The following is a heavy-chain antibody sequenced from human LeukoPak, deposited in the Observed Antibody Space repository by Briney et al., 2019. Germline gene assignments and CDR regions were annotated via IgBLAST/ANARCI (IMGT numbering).Heavy chain of an antibody. J-gene: IGHJ3*02. Sequence: GASVKVSCKASGFTFINSAMQWVRQARGQRLEWIGWIVVGSGNTNYAQKFQERVTITRDMSTSTAYMELSSLRSEDTAVYYCAVGWGSTGAFDIWGQGTMVTVSS. CDR1: GFTFINSA. CDR3: AVGWGSTGAFDI. CDR2: IVVGSGNT. D-gene: IGHD7-27*01. V-gene: IGHV1-58*02.